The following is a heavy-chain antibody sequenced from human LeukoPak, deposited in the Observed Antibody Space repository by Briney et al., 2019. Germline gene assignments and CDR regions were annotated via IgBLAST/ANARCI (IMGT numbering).Heavy chain of an antibody. Sequence: GRSLRLSCAASGFTFSSYGMHWVRQAPGKGLEWVAVISYDRSNTYYADSAKGRFTISRDNSKNMLYLQMNSLRAEDTAVYYCAKPYYYGSRSYMDYWGQGTLVTVSS. V-gene: IGHV3-30*18. J-gene: IGHJ4*02. CDR1: GFTFSSYG. CDR3: AKPYYYGSRSYMDY. D-gene: IGHD3-10*01. CDR2: ISYDRSNT.